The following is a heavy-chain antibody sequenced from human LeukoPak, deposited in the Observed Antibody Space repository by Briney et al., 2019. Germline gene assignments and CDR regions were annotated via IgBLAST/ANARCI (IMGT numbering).Heavy chain of an antibody. CDR3: ATYYDSSGYYRRPFDY. CDR2: FDPEDGET. D-gene: IGHD3-22*01. Sequence: ASVKVSCKVSGYTLTELSMHWVRQAPGKGREWMGGFDPEDGETIYAQKCQGRGTMTEDTSTDTAYMELSSLRSEDTAVYYCATYYDSSGYYRRPFDYWGQGTLVTVSS. V-gene: IGHV1-24*01. CDR1: GYTLTELS. J-gene: IGHJ4*02.